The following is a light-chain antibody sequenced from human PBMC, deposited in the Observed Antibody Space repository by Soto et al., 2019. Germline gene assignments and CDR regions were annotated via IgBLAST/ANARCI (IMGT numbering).Light chain of an antibody. CDR2: AAS. V-gene: IGKV1-39*01. CDR3: QQSYSTPRT. CDR1: QFINKY. J-gene: IGKJ1*01. Sequence: DIQMTQSPSSLSASVGDRVTITCRASQFINKYLNWYQEKPGKAPKLLIYAASSLQSGVPSRFSGSGSGTDFTLTISSLQPEDFATYYCQQSYSTPRTFGQGTKVDI.